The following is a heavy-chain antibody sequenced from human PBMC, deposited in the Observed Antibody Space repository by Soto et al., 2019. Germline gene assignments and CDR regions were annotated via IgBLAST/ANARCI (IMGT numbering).Heavy chain of an antibody. D-gene: IGHD6-6*01. CDR1: GYSFTSYW. V-gene: IGHV5-51*01. CDR2: IYPGDSDT. CDR3: AGLARSSFPPTLDNWFDP. Sequence: GESLKSSCEGSGYSFTSYWIGWVRQMPGKGLEWMGIIYPGDSDTRYSPSFQGQVTISADKSISTAYLQWSSLKASDTAMYYCAGLARSSFPPTLDNWFDPWGQGTLVTVSS. J-gene: IGHJ5*02.